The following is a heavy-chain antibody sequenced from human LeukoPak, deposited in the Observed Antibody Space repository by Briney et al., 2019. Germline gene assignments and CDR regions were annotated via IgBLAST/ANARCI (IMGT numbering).Heavy chain of an antibody. V-gene: IGHV4-59*12. J-gene: IGHJ3*02. CDR2: IYYSGST. CDR3: ARTQFDAFDI. CDR1: GGSISSYY. Sequence: SETLSLTCTVSGGSISSYYWNWIRQPPGKGLEWIGSIYYSGSTYYNPSLKSRVTISVDTSKNQFSLKLSSVTALDTAVYYCARTQFDAFDIRGQGTMVTVSS.